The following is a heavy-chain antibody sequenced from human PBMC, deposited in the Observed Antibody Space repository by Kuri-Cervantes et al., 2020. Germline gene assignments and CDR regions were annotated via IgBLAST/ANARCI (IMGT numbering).Heavy chain of an antibody. J-gene: IGHJ4*02. V-gene: IGHV3-23*01. CDR2: ISGSGGST. Sequence: GESLKISCAASGFTFSSYSMNWVRRAPGKGLEWVSAISGSGGSTYYADSVKGRFTISRDNSKNTLYLQMNSLRAEDTAVYYCAAGGYGSGSSTPFYFDYWGQGTLVTVSS. CDR3: AAGGYGSGSSTPFYFDY. CDR1: GFTFSSYS. D-gene: IGHD3-10*01.